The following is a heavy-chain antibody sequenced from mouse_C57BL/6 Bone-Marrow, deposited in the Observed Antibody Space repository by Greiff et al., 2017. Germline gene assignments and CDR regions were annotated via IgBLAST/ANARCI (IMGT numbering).Heavy chain of an antibody. J-gene: IGHJ2*01. CDR3: ARDPKGYFDY. Sequence: EVQRVESGGGLVQSGRSLRLSCATSGFTFSDFYMEWVRQAPGKGLEWIAASRNKANDYTTEYSASVQGRFIVSRDTSQSILYLQMNALRAEDTAIYYCARDPKGYFDYWGQGTTLTVSS. CDR2: SRNKANDYTT. V-gene: IGHV7-1*01. CDR1: GFTFSDFY.